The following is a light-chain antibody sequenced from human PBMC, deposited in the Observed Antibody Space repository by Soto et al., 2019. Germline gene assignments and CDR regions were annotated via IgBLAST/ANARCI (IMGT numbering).Light chain of an antibody. CDR1: QSIAGNY. V-gene: IGKV3D-20*02. CDR2: GAS. CDR3: HQRYNWPRVT. J-gene: IGKJ1*01. Sequence: EIVLTQSPGTLSVPPGERATLSCRASQSIAGNYLAWYQQRPGQAPRLLIYGASSRATGIPDRFSGSGSGTDFTLTISRLEPEDFAVYFCHQRYNWPRVTFGQGTKVDIK.